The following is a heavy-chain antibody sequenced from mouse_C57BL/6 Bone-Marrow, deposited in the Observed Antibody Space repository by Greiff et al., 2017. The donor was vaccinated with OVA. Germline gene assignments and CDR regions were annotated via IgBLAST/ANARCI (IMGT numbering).Heavy chain of an antibody. J-gene: IGHJ3*01. Sequence: VQLQQSGPELVKPGASVKISCKASGYTFTDYHMNWVKQSHGKSLEWIGDINPNNGGTSYNQKFKGKATLTVDKSSSTAYMELRSLTSEDSAVYYCARERNWFAYWGQGTLVTVSA. V-gene: IGHV1-26*01. CDR3: ARERNWFAY. CDR2: INPNNGGT. CDR1: GYTFTDYH.